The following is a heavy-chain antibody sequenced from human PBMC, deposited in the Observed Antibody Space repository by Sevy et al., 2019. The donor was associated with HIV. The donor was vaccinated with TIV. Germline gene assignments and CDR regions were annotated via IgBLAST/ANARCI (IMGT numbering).Heavy chain of an antibody. V-gene: IGHV4-59*01. J-gene: IGHJ6*02. CDR3: ARGIAAPRGMDV. CDR1: GDSISSYY. D-gene: IGHD6-13*01. Sequence: SETLSLTCTVSGDSISSYYWSWIWQPPGKGLEWIGYLFYSGSTNYNPSLKSRVTISVDTTKNQVSLKVRSVTAADTAVYYCARGIAAPRGMDVWGQGTTVTVSS. CDR2: LFYSGST.